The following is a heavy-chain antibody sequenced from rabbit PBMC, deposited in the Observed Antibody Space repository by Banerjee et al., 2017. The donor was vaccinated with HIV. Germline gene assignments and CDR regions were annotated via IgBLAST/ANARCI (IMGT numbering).Heavy chain of an antibody. Sequence: QEQLEESGGDLVKPEGSLTLTCTASGFSFSTNYWICWVRQAPGKGLEWIGCILTASGSTYYASWVNGRFTISKASSTTVTLQMTSLTAADTATYFCARDGSAGYGDTNLWGPGTLVTVS. V-gene: IGHV1S45*01. CDR1: GFSFSTNYW. CDR3: ARDGSAGYGDTNL. D-gene: IGHD2-1*01. CDR2: ILTASGST. J-gene: IGHJ4*01.